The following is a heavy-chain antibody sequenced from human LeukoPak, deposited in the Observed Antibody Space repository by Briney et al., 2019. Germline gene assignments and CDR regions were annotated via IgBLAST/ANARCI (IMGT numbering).Heavy chain of an antibody. CDR3: ARAVGADDAFDI. V-gene: IGHV1-2*06. J-gene: IGHJ3*02. Sequence: WASVKVSCKASGGTFSSYTISWVRQAPGQGLEWMGRINPNSGGTNYAQKFQGRVTMTRDTSISTAYMELSRLRSDDTAVYYCARAVGADDAFDIWGQGTMVAVSS. D-gene: IGHD1-26*01. CDR2: INPNSGGT. CDR1: GGTFSSYT.